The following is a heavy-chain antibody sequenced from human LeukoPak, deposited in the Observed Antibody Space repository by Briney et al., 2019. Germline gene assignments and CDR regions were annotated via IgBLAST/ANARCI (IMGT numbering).Heavy chain of an antibody. V-gene: IGHV1-69*05. CDR2: IIPIFGTA. Sequence: GASVKVSCKASGGTFSSYAISWVRQAPGQGLEWMGGIIPIFGTANYAQKFQGRVTITTDESTSTAYMELSSLRSDDTAVYYCARDRGKQPYYYYGMDVWGRGTTVTVSS. CDR3: ARDRGKQPYYYYGMDV. CDR1: GGTFSSYA. D-gene: IGHD1-26*01. J-gene: IGHJ6*02.